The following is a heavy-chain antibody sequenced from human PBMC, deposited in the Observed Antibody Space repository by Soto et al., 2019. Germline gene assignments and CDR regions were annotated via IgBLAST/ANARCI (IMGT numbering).Heavy chain of an antibody. V-gene: IGHV1-18*01. CDR3: ARFSSQSTYYDFWSASVNPYFDS. CDR2: ISAYNGNT. J-gene: IGHJ4*02. Sequence: ASVKVSCKASGYTFTSYGISWVRQAPGQGLEWMGWISAYNGNTNYAQKLQGRVTMTTDTSTSTAYMELRSLRSDDTAVYYCARFSSQSTYYDFWSASVNPYFDSWGLGTLVTVSS. D-gene: IGHD3-3*01. CDR1: GYTFTSYG.